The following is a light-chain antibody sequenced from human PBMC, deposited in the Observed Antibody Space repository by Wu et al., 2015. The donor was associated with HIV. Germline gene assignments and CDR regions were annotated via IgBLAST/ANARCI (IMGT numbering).Light chain of an antibody. CDR3: QQYNNWHPAYS. J-gene: IGKJ2*03. CDR2: GAS. V-gene: IGKV3-15*01. CDR1: QSVSNY. Sequence: EIVLTQSPGTLSLSPGESVTLSCRASQSVSNYQLTWYQQKPGQAPRLLIYGASTRATGIPARFSGSGSGTEFTLTISSLQSEDFAVYYCQQYNNWHPAYSFGQGTKLEIK.